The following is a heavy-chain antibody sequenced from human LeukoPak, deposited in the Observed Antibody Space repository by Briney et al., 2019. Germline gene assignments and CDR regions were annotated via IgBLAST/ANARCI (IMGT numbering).Heavy chain of an antibody. J-gene: IGHJ6*02. CDR3: AKDHTYTYYYGMDV. V-gene: IGHV3-43*01. Sequence: GGSLRLSCGASGFTFDDYAMHWVRQAPGKGLEWVSLISWDGGSTYYADSVKGRFTISRDNSKNSLYLQMNSLRTEDTALYYCAKDHTYTYYYGMDVWGQGTTVTVSS. D-gene: IGHD2/OR15-2a*01. CDR1: GFTFDDYA. CDR2: ISWDGGST.